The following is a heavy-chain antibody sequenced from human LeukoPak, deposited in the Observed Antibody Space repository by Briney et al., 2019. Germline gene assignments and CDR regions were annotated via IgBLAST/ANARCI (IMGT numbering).Heavy chain of an antibody. CDR3: ARFSGYPPAIDY. CDR1: GFTFSSYS. V-gene: IGHV3-21*01. CDR2: ISSSSSYK. D-gene: IGHD6-13*01. Sequence: GGSLRLSCAASGFTFSSYSMNWVRQAPGKGLEWVSCISSSSSYKYYADSVKGRFTISRDNAKNSLYLQMNSLRAEDTAVYYCARFSGYPPAIDYWGQGTLVTVSS. J-gene: IGHJ4*02.